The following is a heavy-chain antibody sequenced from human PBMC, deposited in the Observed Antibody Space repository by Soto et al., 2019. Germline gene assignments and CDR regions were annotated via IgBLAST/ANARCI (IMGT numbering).Heavy chain of an antibody. Sequence: VKVSCKASGYTFTSYAIHWVRQAPGQRLEWTGWINVGNGNTRYSQKFQGRLTLTRDTPGNTAYLELNSLISEDTAVYYCATPQDYDGCLDSWGQGTLVIVSS. CDR3: ATPQDYDGCLDS. V-gene: IGHV1-3*01. J-gene: IGHJ4*02. CDR2: INVGNGNT. D-gene: IGHD3-22*01. CDR1: GYTFTSYA.